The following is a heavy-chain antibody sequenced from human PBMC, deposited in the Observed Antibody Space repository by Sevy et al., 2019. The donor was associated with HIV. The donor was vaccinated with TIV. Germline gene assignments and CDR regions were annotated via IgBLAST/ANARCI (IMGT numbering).Heavy chain of an antibody. CDR2: ISWNSRNI. Sequence: GGSLRLSCAASGFPFNDHAMHWVRQVPGKGLEWVSGISWNSRNIGYADSVKGRFTISRDKAGHFVFLEMNSLRPEDTAFYYCAQDINRGCDSVNCYSYYYYFYGLDVWGQGTTVTVSS. CDR1: GFPFNDHA. J-gene: IGHJ6*02. D-gene: IGHD2-21*02. V-gene: IGHV3-9*01. CDR3: AQDINRGCDSVNCYSYYYYFYGLDV.